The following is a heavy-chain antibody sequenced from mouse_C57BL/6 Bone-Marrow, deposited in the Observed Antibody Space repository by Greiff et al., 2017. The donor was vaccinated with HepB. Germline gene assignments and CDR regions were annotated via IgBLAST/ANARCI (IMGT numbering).Heavy chain of an antibody. CDR3: ARHGLLFDY. CDR1: GFTFSDYY. Sequence: EVQLQESGGGLVQPGGSLKLSCAASGFTFSDYYMYWVRQTPEERLEWVAYISNGGGSTYYPDTVKGRFTISRDNARNTQYLQMSRLKSEDTAMYYCARHGLLFDYWGQGTTLTVSS. CDR2: ISNGGGST. D-gene: IGHD3-1*01. V-gene: IGHV5-12*01. J-gene: IGHJ2*01.